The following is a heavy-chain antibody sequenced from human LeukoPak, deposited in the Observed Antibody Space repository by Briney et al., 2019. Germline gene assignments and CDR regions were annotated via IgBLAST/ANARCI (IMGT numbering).Heavy chain of an antibody. CDR2: IYSGGST. V-gene: IGHV3-53*01. CDR1: GFTVSSNY. Sequence: GXXXRLSCAASGFTVSSNYMSWVRQAPGKGLEWVSVIYSGGSTYYADSVKGRFTISRDNSKNTLYLQMNSLRAEDTAVYYCARDSIGFTFDYWGQGTLVTVSS. D-gene: IGHD2/OR15-2a*01. J-gene: IGHJ4*02. CDR3: ARDSIGFTFDY.